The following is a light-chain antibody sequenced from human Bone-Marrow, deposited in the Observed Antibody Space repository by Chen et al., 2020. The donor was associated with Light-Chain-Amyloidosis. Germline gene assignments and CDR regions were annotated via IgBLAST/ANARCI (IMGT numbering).Light chain of an antibody. CDR1: QSISDR. J-gene: IGKJ2*03. Sequence: DIQMTQPPPSLSASGGDRVTITCRASQSISDRLNWYQQKPGKAPKLLIYPASVLQRGVPSRFIGSGSGSHFTLTINSLQPEDSAAYFCQELHNTPVYSFGHGTKVEIK. CDR3: QELHNTPVYS. V-gene: IGKV1-39*01. CDR2: PAS.